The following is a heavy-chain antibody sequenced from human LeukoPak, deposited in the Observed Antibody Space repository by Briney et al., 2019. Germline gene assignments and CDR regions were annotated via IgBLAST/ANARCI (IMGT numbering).Heavy chain of an antibody. CDR3: ARVGYCSSTSCYRFFDY. Sequence: GGSLRLSCAASGFTVSSNYMSWVRQAPGKGLEWVSVIYSGGSTYYADSVKGRFTISRDNSKNTLYLQMNSLRAEDTAVYYCARVGYCSSTSCYRFFDYWGQGTLVTVSS. V-gene: IGHV3-66*01. CDR2: IYSGGST. CDR1: GFTVSSNY. J-gene: IGHJ4*02. D-gene: IGHD2-2*02.